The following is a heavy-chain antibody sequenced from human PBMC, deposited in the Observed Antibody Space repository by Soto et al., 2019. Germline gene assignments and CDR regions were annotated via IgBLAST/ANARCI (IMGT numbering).Heavy chain of an antibody. J-gene: IGHJ6*02. CDR1: GYTFTNYA. Sequence: ASVKGSCKASGYTFTNYAMHWVRQTPGQRLEWMGWINAGNGNTKYSQKFQGRVTITRDTSASTAYMELSSLRSEDTAVYYCARDRYCSSTSCYASRGDDYYYYGMDVWGQGTTVTVSS. D-gene: IGHD2-2*01. CDR2: INAGNGNT. CDR3: ARDRYCSSTSCYASRGDDYYYYGMDV. V-gene: IGHV1-3*01.